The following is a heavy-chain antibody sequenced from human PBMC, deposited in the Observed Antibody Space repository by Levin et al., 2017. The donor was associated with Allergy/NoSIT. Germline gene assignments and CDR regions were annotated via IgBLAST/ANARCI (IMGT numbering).Heavy chain of an antibody. J-gene: IGHJ4*02. CDR2: ISSSSSTI. Sequence: ETLSLTCAASGFTFSIYSMAWVRQAPGKGLEWVSYISSSSSTIHYADSVKGRFTISRDNGKNSLYLQMNSLRAEDTAVYYCVRVTGTTDYWGQGTLVTVSS. CDR1: GFTFSIYS. V-gene: IGHV3-48*01. D-gene: IGHD1-20*01. CDR3: VRVTGTTDY.